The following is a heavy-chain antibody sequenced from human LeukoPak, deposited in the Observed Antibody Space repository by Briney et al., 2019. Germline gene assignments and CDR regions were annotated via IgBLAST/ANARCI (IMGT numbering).Heavy chain of an antibody. J-gene: IGHJ4*02. CDR3: VRERYRGSDY. CDR2: IKEDGNEK. D-gene: IGHD3-10*01. Sequence: GGSLRLSCAASGFMFSSYLMSWVRQAPGKGLEWVATIKEDGNEKYYVDSVKGRFTISRDNAKNSLYLQMNSLRVEDTAVYYCVRERYRGSDYWGQGTLVTVSS. V-gene: IGHV3-7*01. CDR1: GFMFSSYL.